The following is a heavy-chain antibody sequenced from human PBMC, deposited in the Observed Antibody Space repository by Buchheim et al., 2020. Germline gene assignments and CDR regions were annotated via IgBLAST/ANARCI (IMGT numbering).Heavy chain of an antibody. CDR3: ASRYGDYYYAMDV. V-gene: IGHV3-74*01. CDR1: GFTFSSYW. J-gene: IGHJ6*02. D-gene: IGHD4-17*01. CDR2: IKTDGSGT. Sequence: EVQLVESGGGLVQPGGSLRLSCAASGFTFSSYWMHWVRQAPGEGLVWVSRIKTDGSGTGYADSVKGRFAISRDSAKNTLSLQMSSLKAEDSAVYYCASRYGDYYYAMDVWGQGTT.